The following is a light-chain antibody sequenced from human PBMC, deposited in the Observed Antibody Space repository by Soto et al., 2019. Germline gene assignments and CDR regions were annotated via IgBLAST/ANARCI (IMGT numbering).Light chain of an antibody. J-gene: IGKJ1*01. CDR3: QQYNSYSPT. Sequence: EIPLTPTPSTLSASDGARDTHNPRPSRSISVWLACYQQKAGKDPNLLIYKASSLESGVPSRFSGSGSETEFTLTISGLQPGDSATYYCQQYNSYSPTFGQGTKVDI. CDR2: KAS. CDR1: RSISVW. V-gene: IGKV1-5*03.